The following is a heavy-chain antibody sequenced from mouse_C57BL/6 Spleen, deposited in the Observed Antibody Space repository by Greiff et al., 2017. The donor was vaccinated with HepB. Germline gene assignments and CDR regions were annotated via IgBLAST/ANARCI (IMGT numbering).Heavy chain of an antibody. V-gene: IGHV1-74*01. CDR3: ALGIYYYGSSFRGFAY. D-gene: IGHD1-1*01. J-gene: IGHJ3*01. Sequence: QVQLKESGAELVKPGASVKVSCKASGYTFTSYWMHWVKQRPGQGLEWIGRIHPSDSDTNYNQKFKGKATLTVDKSSSTAYMQLSSLTSEDSAVYYCALGIYYYGSSFRGFAYWGQGTLVTVSA. CDR2: IHPSDSDT. CDR1: GYTFTSYW.